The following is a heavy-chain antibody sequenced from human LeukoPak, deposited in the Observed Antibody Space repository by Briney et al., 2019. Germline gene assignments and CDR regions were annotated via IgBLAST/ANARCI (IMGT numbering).Heavy chain of an antibody. V-gene: IGHV4-31*03. Sequence: SETLSLTCTVSGGSINSGGYYWSWIRQHPGKGLEWLGYIYYRGNTHYNSSLKSRVTISVDTSKNQFSLKLNSVTAADSAVYYCARDDHDYFAMDVWGQGTTVTVSS. J-gene: IGHJ6*02. CDR3: ARDDHDYFAMDV. CDR2: IYYRGNT. CDR1: GGSINSGGYY.